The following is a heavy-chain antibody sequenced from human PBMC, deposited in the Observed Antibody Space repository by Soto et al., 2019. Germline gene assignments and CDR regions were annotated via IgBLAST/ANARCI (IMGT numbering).Heavy chain of an antibody. CDR1: GYTFTSYA. CDR2: INAGNGNT. V-gene: IGHV1-3*01. D-gene: IGHD3-9*01. J-gene: IGHJ4*02. CDR3: ARSRVYYNILTGYYNAYYFDY. Sequence: ASVKVSCKASGYTFTSYAMHWVRQAPGQRLEWMGWINAGNGNTKYSQKFQGRLTITRDTSASTAYMELSSLRSEDTAVYYCARSRVYYNILTGYYNAYYFDYWGQGTLVTVSS.